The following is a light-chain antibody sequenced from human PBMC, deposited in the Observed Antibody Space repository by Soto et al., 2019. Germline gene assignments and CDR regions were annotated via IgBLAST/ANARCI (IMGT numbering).Light chain of an antibody. CDR1: QSVSSS. CDR2: DTS. V-gene: IGKV3-15*01. CDR3: QQYIDWPPGT. Sequence: EIVVTQSPATLSVSPGERVTLSCRASQSVSSSLAWYQQRPGQAPRLLIYDTSTRAAGISARFSGSGSGTEFTLTISSLQSEDFAVYYCQQYIDWPPGTFGQGTAEEIK. J-gene: IGKJ1*01.